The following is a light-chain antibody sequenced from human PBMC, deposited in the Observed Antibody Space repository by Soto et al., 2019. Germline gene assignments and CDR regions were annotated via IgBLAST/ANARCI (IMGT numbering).Light chain of an antibody. V-gene: IGKV4-1*01. Sequence: DIVMTPSPDSLAVSLGELATINCKSSQSGLSSYNNQNSLAWYQQKPGQPPKLLIHWASTRESGVPDRFSCSGSGTDCPLTISSLQAEDGAVYSFQQYYSPPLTFGGGTKVEIK. CDR1: QSGLSSYNNQNS. CDR2: WAS. CDR3: QQYYSPPLT. J-gene: IGKJ4*01.